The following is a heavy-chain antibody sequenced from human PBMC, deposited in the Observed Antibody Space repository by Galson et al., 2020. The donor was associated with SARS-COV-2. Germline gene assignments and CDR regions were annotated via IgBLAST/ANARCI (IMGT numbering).Heavy chain of an antibody. CDR2: IRGDGSEA. V-gene: IGHV3-7*01. Sequence: GGSLRLSCAISGFTSKDFWMSWFRQAPGKGLEWVANIRGDGSEANYVDSVQGRFFISRDNARDSLLLQMNNLTADDTAVYFCSREGWQGGYWGQGTRVTVSS. CDR3: SREGWQGGY. D-gene: IGHD6-19*01. J-gene: IGHJ4*02. CDR1: GFTSKDFW.